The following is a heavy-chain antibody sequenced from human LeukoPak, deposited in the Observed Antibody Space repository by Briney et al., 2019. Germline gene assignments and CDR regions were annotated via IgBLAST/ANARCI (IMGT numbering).Heavy chain of an antibody. V-gene: IGHV3-11*04. CDR1: GFSFSDSY. CDR2: ISSSGSTK. D-gene: IGHD6-13*01. Sequence: GGSLRLSCAGSGFSFSDSYMSWIRQAPGKGLEWISYISSSGSTKYYADSVQGRFTISRDNAKKSLYLQMNSLRAEDTAVYSCVKDRDSTRWFFDYWGQGILVTVSS. CDR3: VKDRDSTRWFFDY. J-gene: IGHJ4*02.